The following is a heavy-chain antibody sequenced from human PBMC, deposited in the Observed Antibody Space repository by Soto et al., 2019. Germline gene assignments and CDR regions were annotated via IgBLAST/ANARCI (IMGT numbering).Heavy chain of an antibody. D-gene: IGHD2-21*02. CDR3: ARGGDIAVVTANFPDY. J-gene: IGHJ4*02. CDR2: IYHSGRT. Sequence: SETLSLTCAVSGYSISSGYYWGWIRQPPGKGLEWIGSIYHSGRTYYNPSLKSRLTISVDTSKNQFSLKLSSVTAADTAVYFCARGGDIAVVTANFPDYWGQGTLVTVSS. CDR1: GYSISSGYY. V-gene: IGHV4-38-2*01.